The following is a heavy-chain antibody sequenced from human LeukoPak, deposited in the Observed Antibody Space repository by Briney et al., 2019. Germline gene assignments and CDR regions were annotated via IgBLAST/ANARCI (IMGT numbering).Heavy chain of an antibody. J-gene: IGHJ4*02. Sequence: PSETLSLTCTVSDGSISSSGYYWGWIRQPPGKGLEWIGSLFYGGSIYYNPSLKSRVTISVDTSKNQFSLKLSSVTAADTAVYYCARTFKLITMSAFDYWGQGTLVTVSS. CDR3: ARTFKLITMSAFDY. V-gene: IGHV4-39*07. D-gene: IGHD3-10*02. CDR2: LFYGGSI. CDR1: DGSISSSGYY.